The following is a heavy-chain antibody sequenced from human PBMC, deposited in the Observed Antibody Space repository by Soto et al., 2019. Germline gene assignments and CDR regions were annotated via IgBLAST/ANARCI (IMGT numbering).Heavy chain of an antibody. D-gene: IGHD3-16*01. CDR2: TSYDGSNN. Sequence: QVQLVESGGGVVQPGTSLRLSCVGSRFTFRSYVIHWVRQAPGKGLEWVALTSYDGSNNFYGDSVKGRFTISRDNSRNTVERQMDSLRLEDTALYYCARWGTTGGLDVWGQGTLVSVSS. V-gene: IGHV3-33*05. CDR3: ARWGTTGGLDV. J-gene: IGHJ4*02. CDR1: RFTFRSYV.